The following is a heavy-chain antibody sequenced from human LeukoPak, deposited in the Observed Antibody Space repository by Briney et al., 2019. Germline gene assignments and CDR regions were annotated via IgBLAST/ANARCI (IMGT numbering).Heavy chain of an antibody. V-gene: IGHV1-69*13. CDR3: ARDISHYYDYVWGSYQRDAFDI. Sequence: GASVKVSCKASGGTFSSYAISWVRQAPGQGLGWMGGIIPIFGTANYAQKFQGRVTITADESTSTAYMELSSLRSEDTAVYYCARDISHYYDYVWGSYQRDAFDIWGQGTMVTVSS. CDR2: IIPIFGTA. CDR1: GGTFSSYA. J-gene: IGHJ3*02. D-gene: IGHD3-16*02.